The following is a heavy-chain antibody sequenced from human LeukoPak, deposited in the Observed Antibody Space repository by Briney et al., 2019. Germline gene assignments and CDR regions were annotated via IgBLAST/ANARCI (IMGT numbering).Heavy chain of an antibody. J-gene: IGHJ4*02. CDR1: EFTFSSYG. D-gene: IGHD1-26*01. CDR2: FRSDGSDK. CDR3: AREESGSYSDHFDY. Sequence: GGSLRLSCAASEFTFSSYGMHWVRQAPGMGLRGVQFFRSDGSDKYYAVSVKGRFTISRDNSKNTLYLQMNSLRAEDTAVYYCAREESGSYSDHFDYWGQGTLVTVSS. V-gene: IGHV3-30*02.